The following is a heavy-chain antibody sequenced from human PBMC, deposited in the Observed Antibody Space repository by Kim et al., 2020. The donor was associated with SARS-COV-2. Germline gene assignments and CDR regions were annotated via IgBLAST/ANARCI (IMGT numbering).Heavy chain of an antibody. J-gene: IGHJ4*02. D-gene: IGHD2-15*01. CDR1: GFTFSSYS. V-gene: IGHV3-21*01. CDR3: ARGGAGGGGAAFDY. Sequence: GGSLRLSCAASGFTFSSYSMNWVRQAPGKGLEWVSSISSSSSYIYYADSVKGRFTISRDNAKNSLYLQMNSLRAEDTAVYYYARGGAGGGGAAFDYWGQGTLVTVSS. CDR2: ISSSSSYI.